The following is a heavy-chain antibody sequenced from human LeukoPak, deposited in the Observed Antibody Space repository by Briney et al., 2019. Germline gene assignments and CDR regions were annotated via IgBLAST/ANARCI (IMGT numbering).Heavy chain of an antibody. Sequence: PGGSLRLSCAASGFTFNNYGVHWVRQAPGKGLEWVAVIWIDGSYTYYADSVKGRFTISRDNSKNTLYLQMNSLRAEDTAVYYCARERAAAGFVYRLSHRSHGSGEFDYWGQGTLVTVSS. CDR3: ARERAAAGFVYRLSHRSHGSGEFDY. CDR1: GFTFNNYG. J-gene: IGHJ4*02. V-gene: IGHV3-33*01. D-gene: IGHD6-13*01. CDR2: IWIDGSYT.